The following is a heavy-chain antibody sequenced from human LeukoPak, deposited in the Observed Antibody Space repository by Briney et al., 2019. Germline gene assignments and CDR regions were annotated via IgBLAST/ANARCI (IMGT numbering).Heavy chain of an antibody. J-gene: IGHJ4*02. D-gene: IGHD2-15*01. CDR2: ISNNGDYT. V-gene: IGHV3-23*01. CDR3: AKQLGYCSDGSCYFPY. Sequence: GGSLRLSCAASGFTFSSSAMSWVRQAPGKGLEWVSAISNNGDYTYYADSVQGRFTISRDNSKSTLCLQMNSLRAEDTAVYYCAKQLGYCSDGSCYFPYWGQGTLVTVSS. CDR1: GFTFSSSA.